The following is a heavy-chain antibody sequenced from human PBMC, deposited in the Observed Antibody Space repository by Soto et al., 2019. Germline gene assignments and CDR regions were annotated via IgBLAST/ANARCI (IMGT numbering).Heavy chain of an antibody. J-gene: IGHJ4*02. V-gene: IGHV4-59*08. CDR1: GGSISSYY. CDR2: IYYSGST. CDR3: ARQEAMVRGVISY. D-gene: IGHD3-10*01. Sequence: SETLSLTCTVSGGSISSYYWSWIRQPPGKGLEWIGYIYYSGSTNYNPSLKSRVTISVDTSKNQFSLKLSSVTAADTAVYYCARQEAMVRGVISYWGQGTLVTVSS.